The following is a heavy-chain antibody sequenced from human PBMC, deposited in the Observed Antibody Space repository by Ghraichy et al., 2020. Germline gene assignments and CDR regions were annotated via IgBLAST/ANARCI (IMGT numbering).Heavy chain of an antibody. Sequence: GSLRLSCAASGFTVSSNYMSWVRQAPGKGLEWVSVIYSGGSTYYADSVKGRFTISRDNSKNTLYLQMNSLRAEDTAVYYCARDPDSSGLRYWGQGTLVTVSS. V-gene: IGHV3-66*01. CDR2: IYSGGST. J-gene: IGHJ4*02. D-gene: IGHD3-22*01. CDR3: ARDPDSSGLRY. CDR1: GFTVSSNY.